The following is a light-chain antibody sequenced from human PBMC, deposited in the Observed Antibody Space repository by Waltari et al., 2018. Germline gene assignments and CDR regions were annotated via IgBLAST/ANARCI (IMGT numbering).Light chain of an antibody. CDR1: SSDGGNYNR. J-gene: IGLJ3*02. Sequence: QSALTQPPSVSGAPGQSVTISCTATSSDGGNYNRVSWSQQSPGTAPKLMIYDVTTRPSGVPDRFSGSKSGNTASLTISGLQAEDEADYYCSSPTTSITWVFGGGTKLTVL. CDR2: DVT. V-gene: IGLV2-18*02. CDR3: SSPTTSITWV.